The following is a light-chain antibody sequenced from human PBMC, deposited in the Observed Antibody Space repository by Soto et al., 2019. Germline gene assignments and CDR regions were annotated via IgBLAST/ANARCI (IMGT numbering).Light chain of an antibody. Sequence: EIVLTQSPDTLSLSPGESATLSCRASQTFSNTYLAWYQQKPGQAPGLLIYGASSRAPGIPDRVSGSGSGTDFTLTISRVEPEDFAVYYCQQYGSSPPFTFGQGTKLEIK. J-gene: IGKJ2*01. CDR2: GAS. CDR1: QTFSNTY. CDR3: QQYGSSPPFT. V-gene: IGKV3-20*01.